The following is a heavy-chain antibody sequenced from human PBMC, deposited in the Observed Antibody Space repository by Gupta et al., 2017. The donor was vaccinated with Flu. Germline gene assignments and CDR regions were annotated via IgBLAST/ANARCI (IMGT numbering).Heavy chain of an antibody. CDR2: INPDGSNT. V-gene: IGHV3-74*03. J-gene: IGHJ4*02. D-gene: IGHD4-17*01. CDR3: ATVTSGC. CDR1: GFTFSTSY. Sequence: EMKLVESGGGLVQPGGSLRLSCAASGFTFSTSYLQWVRQAPGKGLVWVSRINPDGSNTTYAESVKGRFTISRDNAKNTLYLQMNSLGDDDTAVYYCATVTSGCWGQGTLVTVSS.